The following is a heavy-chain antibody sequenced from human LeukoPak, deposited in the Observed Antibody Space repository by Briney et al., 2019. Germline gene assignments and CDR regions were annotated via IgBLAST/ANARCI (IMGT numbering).Heavy chain of an antibody. V-gene: IGHV1-69*05. J-gene: IGHJ4*02. CDR1: GYTFTSYG. D-gene: IGHD1-26*01. CDR2: IIPIFGTA. CDR3: ARGESIVGATFDY. Sequence: SVKVSCKASGYTFTSYGISWVRQAPGQGLEWMGGIIPIFGTANYAQKFQGRVTITTDESTSTAYMELSSLRSEDTAVYYCARGESIVGATFDYWGQGTLVTVSS.